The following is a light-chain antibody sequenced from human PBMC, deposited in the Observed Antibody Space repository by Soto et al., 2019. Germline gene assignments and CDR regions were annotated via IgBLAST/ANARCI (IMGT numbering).Light chain of an antibody. CDR2: DAS. V-gene: IGKV3-11*01. J-gene: IGKJ5*01. Sequence: EIVLTQSPATLSLSPGERATLSCRASRSVRSYLAWYQQKPGQAPRLLIYDASTRAAGIPARFSGSGSETDFTLPISNLEPEDFAVYYCQQRYAWPPITFGQGTRLEIK. CDR3: QQRYAWPPIT. CDR1: RSVRSY.